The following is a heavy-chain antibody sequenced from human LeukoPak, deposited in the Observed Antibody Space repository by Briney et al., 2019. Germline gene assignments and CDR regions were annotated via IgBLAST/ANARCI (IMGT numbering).Heavy chain of an antibody. V-gene: IGHV3-23*01. CDR1: GFTFSTYA. D-gene: IGHD6-19*01. Sequence: GGSLRLSXTASGFTFSTYAMTWVRQTPGKGLEWVSGIIPSGTATYYADSVKGRFTISRDNSRNTLYLQMNSLRAEDTAIYYCAKDGKWLDRAFDIWGQGTIVTVSS. J-gene: IGHJ3*02. CDR3: AKDGKWLDRAFDI. CDR2: IIPSGTAT.